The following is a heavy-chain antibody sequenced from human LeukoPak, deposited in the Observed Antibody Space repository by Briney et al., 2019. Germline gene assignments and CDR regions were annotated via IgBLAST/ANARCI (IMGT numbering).Heavy chain of an antibody. Sequence: GGSLRLSCAASGFTFSTYYMSWVRQAPGKGLEWVSNINQAGSETYYVDSVKGRFTISRDNSKNLLYLHMNSLRAEDTAVYYCARDPYGDYYFDYWGQGTLVTASS. CDR1: GFTFSTYY. J-gene: IGHJ4*02. V-gene: IGHV3-7*01. D-gene: IGHD4-17*01. CDR3: ARDPYGDYYFDY. CDR2: INQAGSET.